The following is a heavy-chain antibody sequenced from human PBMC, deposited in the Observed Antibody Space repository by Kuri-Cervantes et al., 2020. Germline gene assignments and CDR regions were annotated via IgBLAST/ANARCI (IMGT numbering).Heavy chain of an antibody. CDR3: ARVVTPYYYYGMDV. CDR2: IYTSGST. J-gene: IGHJ6*02. V-gene: IGHV4-61*02. CDR1: GGPISSGSYY. D-gene: IGHD5-18*01. Sequence: SETLSLTCTVSGGPISSGSYYWSWTRQPAGKGLEWIGRIYTSGSTNYNPSLKSRATISVDTSKNQFSLKLSSVTAADTAVYYCARVVTPYYYYGMDVWGQGTTVTVSS.